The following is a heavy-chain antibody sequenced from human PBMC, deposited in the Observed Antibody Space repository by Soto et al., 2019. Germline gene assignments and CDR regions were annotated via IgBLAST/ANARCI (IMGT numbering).Heavy chain of an antibody. Sequence: DVQLLESGGGLVQPGGSLRLSCAASGFTFSTDAVNWVRQAPGKGLEWVSGISGSGDSTYYADSVKGRFTVSRDNSKNTLYLQMNSLRAEDTAVFYCAKERSSGWSLDYWGQGTLVTVSS. D-gene: IGHD6-19*01. CDR2: ISGSGDST. CDR1: GFTFSTDA. V-gene: IGHV3-23*01. J-gene: IGHJ4*02. CDR3: AKERSSGWSLDY.